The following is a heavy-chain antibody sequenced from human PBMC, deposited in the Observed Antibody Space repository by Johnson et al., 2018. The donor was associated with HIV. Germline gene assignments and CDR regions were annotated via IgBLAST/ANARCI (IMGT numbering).Heavy chain of an antibody. CDR2: VYSDGIT. V-gene: IGHV3-53*01. J-gene: IGHJ3*02. D-gene: IGHD5-18*01. CDR3: VRDLYSYEDAFDI. CDR1: GFIVSSNY. Sequence: VQLVESGGGLTQPGGSLRLSCAASGFIVSSNYMSWVRQAPGTGLDWVSVVYSDGITFYADSVKGRFTISRDNAKNTLYLQMNSLRAEETAVYYCVRDLYSYEDAFDIWGQGTMVTVSS.